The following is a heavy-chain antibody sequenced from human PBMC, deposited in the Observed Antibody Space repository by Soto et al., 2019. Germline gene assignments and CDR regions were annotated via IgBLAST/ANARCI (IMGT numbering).Heavy chain of an antibody. CDR1: GFNVSNNY. CDR2: IYSGGST. CDR3: ARAKGYCSSTSCYASDYYYMDV. Sequence: PGGSLRLPWAASGFNVSNNYISWISKNTRKGLKRVSVIYSGGSTYYADSVKGRFTISRDNSKNTLYLQMNSLRAEDTAVYYCARAKGYCSSTSCYASDYYYMDVWGKGPSVTVYS. J-gene: IGHJ6*03. V-gene: IGHV3-66*01. D-gene: IGHD2-2*01.